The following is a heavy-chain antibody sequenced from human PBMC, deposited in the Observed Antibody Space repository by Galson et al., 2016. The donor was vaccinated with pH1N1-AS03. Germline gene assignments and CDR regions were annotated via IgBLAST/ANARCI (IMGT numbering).Heavy chain of an antibody. CDR2: SSVDGINK. V-gene: IGHV3-30*18. Sequence: SLRLSCAASGFTFSGYDMHWVRQAPGKGLEWVALSSVDGINKYYGDSVRGRFTISRDNSKNTLYLQMNSLRAEDTAVYYCAKADCSSSSCYRCNYWGQGTLVTVSS. D-gene: IGHD2-2*01. CDR1: GFTFSGYD. CDR3: AKADCSSSSCYRCNY. J-gene: IGHJ4*02.